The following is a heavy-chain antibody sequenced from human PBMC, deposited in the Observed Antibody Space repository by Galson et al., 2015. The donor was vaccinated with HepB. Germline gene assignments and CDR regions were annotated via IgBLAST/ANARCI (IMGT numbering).Heavy chain of an antibody. CDR2: IYSGDST. V-gene: IGHV3-53*01. CDR1: GFTVSGNH. Sequence: SLRLSCAASGFTVSGNHMSWVRQAPGKGLEWVSVIYSGDSTYYADSVKGRFTISRDNSKNTLYLQMNSLRAEDTAVYYCARDLGSGVGATTRDYWGQGTLVTVSS. CDR3: ARDLGSGVGATTRDY. D-gene: IGHD1-26*01. J-gene: IGHJ4*02.